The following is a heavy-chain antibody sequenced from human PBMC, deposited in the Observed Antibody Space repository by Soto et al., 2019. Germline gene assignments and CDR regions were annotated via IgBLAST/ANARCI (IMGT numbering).Heavy chain of an antibody. CDR1: GGSMNGYY. CDR2: IYFSGST. V-gene: IGHV4-4*09. CDR3: ARSVATPGTNIDF. D-gene: IGHD6-13*01. Sequence: SETLSLTCSVSGGSMNGYYWSWIRQTPGQGLEWLGFIYFSGSTRYNPSLMSRLTISLDKSKRQFSMSLSSVTAADTAVYYCARSVATPGTNIDFWGQGHLVPGYS. J-gene: IGHJ4*02.